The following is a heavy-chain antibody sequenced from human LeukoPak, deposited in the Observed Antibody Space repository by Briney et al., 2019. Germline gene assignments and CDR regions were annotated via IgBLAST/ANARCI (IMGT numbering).Heavy chain of an antibody. CDR1: GGSLSSGSYY. CDR2: MYTSGST. D-gene: IGHD2-8*01. V-gene: IGHV4-61*02. Sequence: SEALSLTCTVPGGSLSSGSYYWSWIRQPAGKGLEWIGRMYTSGSTNYNPSLKSRVTISVDTSKNQFSLKLSSVTAADTAVYYCARDRIVLMVYAGAFSKCNWFDPWGQGTLVTVSS. J-gene: IGHJ5*02. CDR3: ARDRIVLMVYAGAFSKCNWFDP.